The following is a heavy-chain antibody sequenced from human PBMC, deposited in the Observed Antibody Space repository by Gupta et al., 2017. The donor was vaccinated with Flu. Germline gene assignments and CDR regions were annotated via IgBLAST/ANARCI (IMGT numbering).Heavy chain of an antibody. J-gene: IGHJ4*02. Sequence: QVQLVESGGGVVQPGRSLRLSCAASGFTFSSYGMHWVRQAPGKGLEWVAVISYDGSNKYYADSVKGRFTISRDNSKNTLYLQMNSLRAEDTAVYYCAKDRDIVVVVAAIGYFDYWGQGTLVTVSS. D-gene: IGHD2-15*01. V-gene: IGHV3-30*18. CDR2: ISYDGSNK. CDR3: AKDRDIVVVVAAIGYFDY. CDR1: GFTFSSYG.